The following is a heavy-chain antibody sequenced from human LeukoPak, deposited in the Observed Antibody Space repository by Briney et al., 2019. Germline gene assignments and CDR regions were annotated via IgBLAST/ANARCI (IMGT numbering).Heavy chain of an antibody. CDR2: IIPIFGTA. Sequence: SVKVSCKASGGTFSSYAISWVRQAPGQGLEWMGGIIPIFGTANYAQKFQGRVTITADESTSTAYMELSSLRSEDTAVYYCARLRLRYDSNGYSTSYEAVGIWGQGTVVTVSS. V-gene: IGHV1-69*13. CDR3: ARLRLRYDSNGYSTSYEAVGI. D-gene: IGHD3-22*01. J-gene: IGHJ3*02. CDR1: GGTFSSYA.